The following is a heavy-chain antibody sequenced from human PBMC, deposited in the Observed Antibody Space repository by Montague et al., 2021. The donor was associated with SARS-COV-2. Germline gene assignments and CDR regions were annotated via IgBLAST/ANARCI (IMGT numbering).Heavy chain of an antibody. CDR2: INHSGST. J-gene: IGHJ6*03. Sequence: SETLSLTCAVYGGSFSGYYWSWIRQPPGKGLEWIGEINHSGSTNYNLSLKSRVTISVDTSKNQFSLKLSSVTAADTAVYYCARGSDPLGSSSWYYYYYMDVWGKGTTVTVSS. V-gene: IGHV4-34*01. CDR1: GGSFSGYY. CDR3: ARGSDPLGSSSWYYYYYMDV. D-gene: IGHD6-13*01.